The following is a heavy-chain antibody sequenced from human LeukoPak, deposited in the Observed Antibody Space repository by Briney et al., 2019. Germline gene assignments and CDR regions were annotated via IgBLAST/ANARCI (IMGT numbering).Heavy chain of an antibody. CDR3: ACDWYYAFDF. Sequence: PGGSLRLSCLASGFTFSNTWMNWVRQAPGKGLEWVARIRSKRDGGTTDYAAPVKGRFTISRDDSKNTVYLQMNSLKAEDTAVYYCACDWYYAFDFWGQGTMVTVSS. D-gene: IGHD3-9*01. CDR1: GFTFSNTW. J-gene: IGHJ3*01. V-gene: IGHV3-15*07. CDR2: IRSKRDGGTT.